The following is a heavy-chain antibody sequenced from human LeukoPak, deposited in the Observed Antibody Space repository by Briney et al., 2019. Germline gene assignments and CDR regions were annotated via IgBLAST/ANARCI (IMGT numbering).Heavy chain of an antibody. V-gene: IGHV3-23*01. J-gene: IGHJ6*02. CDR2: ISGSGGNT. CDR1: GFTFSSYA. Sequence: GGSLRLSCAASGFTFSSYAMSWVRQAPGKGLEWVSTISGSGGNTYYADSVKGRFTISRDNSKNTLYLQMNSLRAEDTAVYYCANPGPNYYYYGVDVWGQGTTVTVSS. CDR3: ANPGPNYYYYGVDV.